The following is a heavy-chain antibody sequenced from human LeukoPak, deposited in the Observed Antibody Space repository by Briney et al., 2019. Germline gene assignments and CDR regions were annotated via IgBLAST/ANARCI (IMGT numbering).Heavy chain of an antibody. CDR2: ISSSISTI. D-gene: IGHD4-17*01. Sequence: PGGSLRLSCAASGFTFSSYSMNWVRQAPGKGLEWVSYISSSISTIYYADSVKGRFTISRDNAKNSLYLQINSLRAQDTALYYCARYGSTVTIGYFQHWGQGTLVTVSS. J-gene: IGHJ1*01. CDR3: ARYGSTVTIGYFQH. V-gene: IGHV3-48*01. CDR1: GFTFSSYS.